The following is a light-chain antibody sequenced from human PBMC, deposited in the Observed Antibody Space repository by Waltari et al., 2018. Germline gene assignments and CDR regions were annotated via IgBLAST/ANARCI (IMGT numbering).Light chain of an antibody. CDR2: DVS. CDR1: SSDIGGYAY. V-gene: IGLV2-14*03. Sequence: HSALTQPASVSGSPGQPITIPCTGTSSDIGGYAYVSWYQQHPGKAPKLMIYDVSKRPSGVSNRFSASKSGDTASLTISGLQTEDEADYYCSSYTSISTSVIFGGGTKVTVL. CDR3: SSYTSISTSVI. J-gene: IGLJ2*01.